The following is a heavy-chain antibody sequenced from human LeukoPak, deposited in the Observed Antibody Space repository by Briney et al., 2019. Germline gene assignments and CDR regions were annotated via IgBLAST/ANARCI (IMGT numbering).Heavy chain of an antibody. CDR2: IIPIFGTA. CDR1: GGTFSSYA. V-gene: IGHV1-69*13. CDR3: ASSSSSPDWFDP. D-gene: IGHD6-6*01. J-gene: IGHJ5*02. Sequence: ASVKVSFKASGGTFSSYAISWVRQAPGQGLEWMGGIIPIFGTANYAQKFQGRVTITADESTSTAYMELSSLRSEDTAVYYCASSSSSPDWFDPWGQGALVTVSS.